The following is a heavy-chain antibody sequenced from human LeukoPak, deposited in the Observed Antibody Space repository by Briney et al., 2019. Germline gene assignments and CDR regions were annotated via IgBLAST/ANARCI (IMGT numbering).Heavy chain of an antibody. V-gene: IGHV3-30-3*01. CDR2: ISYDGSNK. CDR1: GFTFSSYA. Sequence: PGGSLRLSCAASGFTFSSYAMHWVRQAPGEGLEWVAVISYDGSNKYYADSVKGRFTISRDNSKNTLYLQMNSLRAEDTAVYYCARYLVSYSSSPIDYWGQGTLVTVSS. CDR3: ARYLVSYSSSPIDY. J-gene: IGHJ4*02. D-gene: IGHD6-13*01.